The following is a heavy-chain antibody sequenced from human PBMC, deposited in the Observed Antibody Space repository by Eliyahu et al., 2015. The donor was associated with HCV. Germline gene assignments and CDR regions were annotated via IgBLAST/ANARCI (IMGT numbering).Heavy chain of an antibody. D-gene: IGHD6-13*01. Sequence: QLQLQESGPGLVKPSXTLSLTCSVSGDSIXSNXYYWGWIRQPPGKGLEWIGTLHYSGSTYYNPSIKSRVTISVDTSKNQFSLKMTSVSAADTAIYYCARYILGQQLIGGWYFDLWGRGTLVTVSS. CDR3: ARYILGQQLIGGWYFDL. CDR1: GDSIXSNXYY. CDR2: LHYSGST. J-gene: IGHJ2*01. V-gene: IGHV4-39*01.